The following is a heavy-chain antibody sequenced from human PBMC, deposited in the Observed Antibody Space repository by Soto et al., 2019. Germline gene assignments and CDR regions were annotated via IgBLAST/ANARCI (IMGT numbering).Heavy chain of an antibody. J-gene: IGHJ6*02. D-gene: IGHD1-1*01. V-gene: IGHV3-11*06. CDR3: ARDLAWKRGKVGRYYYGMDV. Sequence: QGLLVGPGGGLVKAGGSLKLSCAALGLIFIDYYMSGVRRIPGRGRGGVPYIGTRSTYTNYADFVKGRFTISRDNTKNSLYLQMDSLRVEDTTVYYCARDLAWKRGKVGRYYYGMDVWGQGTTVTVSS. CDR1: GLIFIDYY. CDR2: IGTRSTYT.